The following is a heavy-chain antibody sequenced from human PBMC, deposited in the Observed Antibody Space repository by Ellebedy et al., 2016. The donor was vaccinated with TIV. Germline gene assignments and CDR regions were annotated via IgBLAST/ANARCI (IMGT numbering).Heavy chain of an antibody. CDR1: GGSISSGGYY. Sequence: MPSETLSLTCTVSGGSISSGGYYWSWIRQHPGTGLEWIGYIYYSGSTYYNPSLQSRVTISVDTSKNQFSLKLSSVTAADTAVYYCARDLCTNGVCFPWYFDLWGRGTLVTVSS. CDR3: ARDLCTNGVCFPWYFDL. J-gene: IGHJ2*01. V-gene: IGHV4-31*03. D-gene: IGHD2-8*01. CDR2: IYYSGST.